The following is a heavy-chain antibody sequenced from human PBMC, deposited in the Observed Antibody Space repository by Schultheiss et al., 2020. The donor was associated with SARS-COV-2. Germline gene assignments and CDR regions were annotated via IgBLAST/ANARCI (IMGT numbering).Heavy chain of an antibody. D-gene: IGHD1-26*01. CDR1: GFTFSSFA. V-gene: IGHV3-48*04. J-gene: IGHJ4*02. Sequence: GGSLRLSCAASGFTFSSFAMHWVRQAPGQGLEWVSFISGSSFSANYADSVKGRFTISRDNAKNSLYLQMNSLRAEDTAVYYCARVQYSRTYYPKFDYWGQGTLVTVSS. CDR3: ARVQYSRTYYPKFDY. CDR2: ISGSSFSA.